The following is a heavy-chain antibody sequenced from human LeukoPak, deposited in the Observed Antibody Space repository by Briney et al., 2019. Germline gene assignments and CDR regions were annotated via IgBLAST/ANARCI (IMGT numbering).Heavy chain of an antibody. CDR3: ARDIYTSGSLGS. V-gene: IGHV1-46*01. Sequence: GASVKVSCKASGYSFTSYYIHWLRQAPGQGLEWMGIINPSGGSTSYAPKFQGRVTMTRDTSTSTVYMELSSLRSEDTAVYYCARDIYTSGSLGSWGQGTLVTVSS. D-gene: IGHD3-10*01. CDR2: INPSGGST. J-gene: IGHJ5*02. CDR1: GYSFTSYY.